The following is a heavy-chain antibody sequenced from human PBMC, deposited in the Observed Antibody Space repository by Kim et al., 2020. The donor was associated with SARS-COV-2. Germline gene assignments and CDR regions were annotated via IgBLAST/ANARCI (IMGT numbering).Heavy chain of an antibody. V-gene: IGHV3-23*01. D-gene: IGHD6-19*01. Sequence: GGSLRLSCAASGFTFNSYAMNWVRQAPGKGLEWVSAISGGGSGTYYADSVKGRFTISRDNSRNTLYLQMNNLRVEDTAVYYCARSDSDWGGAVVRSFDYWGQGTLVTVSS. J-gene: IGHJ4*02. CDR1: GFTFNSYA. CDR3: ARSDSDWGGAVVRSFDY. CDR2: ISGGGSGT.